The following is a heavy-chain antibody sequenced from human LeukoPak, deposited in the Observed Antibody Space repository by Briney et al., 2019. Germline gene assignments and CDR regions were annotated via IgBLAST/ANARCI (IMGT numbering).Heavy chain of an antibody. CDR2: IYYSGST. CDR1: GGSISSSSYY. Sequence: SETLSLTCTVSGGSISSSSYYWGWIRQPPGKGLEWIVSIYYSGSTYYNPSLKSRVTISVDTSKNQFSLKLSSVTAADTAVYYCARRRGYDFFFDYWGQGTLVTVSS. V-gene: IGHV4-39*01. J-gene: IGHJ4*02. CDR3: ARRRGYDFFFDY. D-gene: IGHD3-3*01.